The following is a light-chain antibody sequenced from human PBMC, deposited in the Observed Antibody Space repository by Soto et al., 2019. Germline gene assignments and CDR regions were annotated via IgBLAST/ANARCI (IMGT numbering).Light chain of an antibody. CDR1: QSVSSN. CDR3: QQYNNWLWT. V-gene: IGKV3-15*01. J-gene: IGKJ1*01. CDR2: GAS. Sequence: EIVITQSPATLSLSPGERANLSCRASQSVSSNLAWYQQKPGQAPRLLIYGASTRATGIPARFSGSGFGTEFTLTISSLQSEDFAVYYCQQYNNWLWTFGQGTKVDIK.